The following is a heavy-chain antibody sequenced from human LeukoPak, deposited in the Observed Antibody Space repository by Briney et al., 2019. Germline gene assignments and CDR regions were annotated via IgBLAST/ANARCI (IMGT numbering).Heavy chain of an antibody. CDR2: IYGGGST. CDR3: VGSGGLSQY. D-gene: IGHD2-15*01. J-gene: IGHJ4*02. CDR1: GFTFTYAW. V-gene: IGHV3-66*01. Sequence: GGSLRLSCAASGFTFTYAWMSWVRQAPGEGLEWVSIIYGGGSTSYADSVKGRFTVSRDNSKNVVYLEMNSLGAEDTAVYYCVGSGGLSQYWGQGTLVTVSS.